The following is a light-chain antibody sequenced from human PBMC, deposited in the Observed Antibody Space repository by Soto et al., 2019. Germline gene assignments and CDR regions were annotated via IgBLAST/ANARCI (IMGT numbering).Light chain of an antibody. J-gene: IGLJ2*01. CDR3: QSYDSSLSGVL. CDR1: SSNIGANYD. Sequence: QLVLTQPPSVSGAPGQRVTISCTGSSSNIGANYDVQWYQQLPGTAPRLLIYGNNNRPSGVPDRISGSKSGTSASLAITGLQAEDEAHYYCQSYDSSLSGVLFGGGTKLTVL. CDR2: GNN. V-gene: IGLV1-40*01.